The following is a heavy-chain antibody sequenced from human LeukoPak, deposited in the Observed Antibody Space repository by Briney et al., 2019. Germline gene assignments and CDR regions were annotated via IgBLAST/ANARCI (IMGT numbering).Heavy chain of an antibody. V-gene: IGHV3-48*01. CDR1: GFTFSSYS. J-gene: IGHJ3*02. Sequence: PGGSLRLSCAASGFTFSSYSMNWVRQAPGKGLEWVSYISSSSSTIYYADSVKGRFTISRDNAKNSLYLQMNSLRAEDTAVYYCAREGQDAFDIWGQGTMVTVSS. CDR3: AREGQDAFDI. CDR2: ISSSSSTI.